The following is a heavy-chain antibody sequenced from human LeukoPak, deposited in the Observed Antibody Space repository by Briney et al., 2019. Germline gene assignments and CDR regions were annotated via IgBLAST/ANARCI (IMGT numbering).Heavy chain of an antibody. J-gene: IGHJ4*02. CDR3: AREQGSTSCYDY. CDR1: GGTFSSYA. D-gene: IGHD2-2*01. CDR2: IIPILGIA. Sequence: SVKVSCKASGGTFSSYAISWVRQAPGQGLEWMGRIIPILGIANYAQKFQGRVTITADKSTSTAYMELSSLRSEDTAVYYCAREQGSTSCYDYWGQGTLATVSS. V-gene: IGHV1-69*04.